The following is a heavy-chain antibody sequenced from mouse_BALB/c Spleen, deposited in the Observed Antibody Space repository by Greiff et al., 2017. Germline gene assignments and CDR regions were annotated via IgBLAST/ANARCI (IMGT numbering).Heavy chain of an antibody. D-gene: IGHD2-1*01. CDR3: AREGNYWYFDV. V-gene: IGHV1-55*01. CDR1: GYNFTSYW. CDR2: IYPGSGST. Sequence: QVQLQQPGAELVKPGTSVKLSCKASGYNFTSYWINWVKLRPGQGLEWIGDIYPGSGSTNYNEKFKSKATLTVDTSSSTAYMQLSSLASEDSALYYCAREGNYWYFDVWGAGTTVTVSS. J-gene: IGHJ1*01.